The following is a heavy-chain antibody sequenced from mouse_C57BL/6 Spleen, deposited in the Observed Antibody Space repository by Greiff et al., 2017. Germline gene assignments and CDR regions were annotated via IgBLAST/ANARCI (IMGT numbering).Heavy chain of an antibody. CDR2: ISDGGSYT. V-gene: IGHV5-4*01. CDR1: GFTFSSYA. Sequence: EVMLVESGEGLVKPGGSLKLSCAASGFTFSSYAMSWVRQTPEKRLEWVATISDGGSYTYYPDNVKGRFTISRDNAKNNLYLQMSHLKSEDTAMYYCARERVYGDYFDYWGQGTTLTVSS. J-gene: IGHJ2*01. D-gene: IGHD1-1*02. CDR3: ARERVYGDYFDY.